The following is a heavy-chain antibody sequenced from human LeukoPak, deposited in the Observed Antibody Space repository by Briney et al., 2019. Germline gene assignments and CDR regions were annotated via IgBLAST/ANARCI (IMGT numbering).Heavy chain of an antibody. CDR2: IIPIFGTV. J-gene: IGHJ6*03. D-gene: IGHD1-26*01. CDR3: ARDSLNSGSYSVDYYMDV. Sequence: ASVKVSCKASGGTFSMHGISWVRQAPGQGPEWMGRIIPIFGTVNYSQKFQGRVTITTDESTSTAYMELSSLRSEDTAVYYCARDSLNSGSYSVDYYMDVWGKGTTVTVSS. V-gene: IGHV1-69*05. CDR1: GGTFSMHG.